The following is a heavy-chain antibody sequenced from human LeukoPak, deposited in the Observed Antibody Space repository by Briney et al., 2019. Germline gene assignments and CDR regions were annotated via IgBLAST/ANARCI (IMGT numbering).Heavy chain of an antibody. D-gene: IGHD4-23*01. CDR3: ARTDYGGNSVPFDY. CDR2: IYTSGST. V-gene: IGHV4-4*07. J-gene: IGHJ4*02. CDR1: GGSISSYY. Sequence: SETLSLTCTVSGGSISSYYWSWIRQPAGKGLEWIGRIYTSGSTYYDPSLKSRVTISVDTSKNQFSLKLSSVTAADTAVYYCARTDYGGNSVPFDYWGQGTLVTVSS.